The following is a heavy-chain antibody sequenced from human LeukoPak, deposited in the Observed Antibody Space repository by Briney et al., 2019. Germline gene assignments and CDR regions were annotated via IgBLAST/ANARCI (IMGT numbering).Heavy chain of an antibody. CDR2: IIPIFGTA. D-gene: IGHD2-2*01. V-gene: IGHV1-69*13. J-gene: IGHJ5*02. CDR3: ARDRRGRYCSSISCYLGCFDP. CDR1: RGTFSSYA. Sequence: SVKVSCTASRGTFSSYAISWVRQAPGQGLEWMGGIIPIFGTANYAQKFQGRVKITADESTSTAYMELSSLRSDDTAVYYCARDRRGRYCSSISCYLGCFDPWGQGTLVTVSS.